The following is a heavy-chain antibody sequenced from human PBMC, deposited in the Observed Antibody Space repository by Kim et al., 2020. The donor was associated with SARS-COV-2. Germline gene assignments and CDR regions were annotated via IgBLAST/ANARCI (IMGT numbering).Heavy chain of an antibody. CDR1: GFTFSSYG. CDR2: IWYDGSNK. CDR3: ARDIANGSGPISVYCYYGMDV. V-gene: IGHV3-33*01. Sequence: GGSLRLSCAASGFTFSSYGMHWVRQAPGKGLEWVAVIWYDGSNKYYADSVKGRFTISRDNSKNTLYLQMNSLRAEDTAVYYCARDIANGSGPISVYCYYGMDVWGQGTTVTVSS. D-gene: IGHD3-10*01. J-gene: IGHJ6*02.